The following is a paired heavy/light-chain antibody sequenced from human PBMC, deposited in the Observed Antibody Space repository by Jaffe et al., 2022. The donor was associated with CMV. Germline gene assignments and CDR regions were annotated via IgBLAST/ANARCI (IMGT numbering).Light chain of an antibody. Sequence: QSVLTQPPSASGTPGQRITISCSGGSSNVGINTVSWYQHLPGTAPKLLIYSNNQRPSGVPDRFSGSKSGTSASLAINELQSEDEAVYYCAAWDDSLNGLFGGGTRLTV. CDR1: SSNVGINT. CDR2: SNN. CDR3: AAWDDSLNGL. J-gene: IGLJ3*02. V-gene: IGLV1-44*01.
Heavy chain of an antibody. CDR2: ISGRGGKT. CDR1: GFTFSSYS. D-gene: IGHD3-22*01. Sequence: EVQLLESGGGLVQPGGSLRLSCAASGFTFSSYSMNWVRQAPGKGLEWVSAISGRGGKTYYADSVKGRFTISRDNAKNSLYLQMNSLRAEDTAVYYCARDHYYDSSETDYWGQGTLVTVSS. V-gene: IGHV3-21*01. J-gene: IGHJ4*02. CDR3: ARDHYYDSSETDY.